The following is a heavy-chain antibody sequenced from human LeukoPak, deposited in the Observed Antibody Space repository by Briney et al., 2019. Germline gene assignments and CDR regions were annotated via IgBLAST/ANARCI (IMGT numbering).Heavy chain of an antibody. CDR3: ARSSDFGVVILDY. Sequence: GASVKVPCQASGYTFTGYYMHWVRQAPAQGREWMGWIKPNSGGTNYAQKFQGRVTMTRDTSISTAYMELRSLRSEDTDVYYCARSSDFGVVILDYWGQGTLVTVSS. D-gene: IGHD3-3*01. V-gene: IGHV1-2*02. J-gene: IGHJ4*02. CDR1: GYTFTGYY. CDR2: IKPNSGGT.